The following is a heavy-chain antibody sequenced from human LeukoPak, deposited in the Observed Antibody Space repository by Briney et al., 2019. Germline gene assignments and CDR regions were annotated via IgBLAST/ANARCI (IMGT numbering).Heavy chain of an antibody. J-gene: IGHJ5*02. CDR3: ARDPENSVYCSSTSCYTGNWFDP. CDR1: GFTFSSYG. CDR2: IWYDGSNK. D-gene: IGHD2-2*02. V-gene: IGHV3-33*01. Sequence: GGSLRLSCAASGFTFSSYGMHWVRQAPGKGLEWVAVIWYDGSNKYYADSVKGRFTISRDNSKNTLYLQMNSLRAEDTAVYYCARDPENSVYCSSTSCYTGNWFDPWGQGTLVTVSS.